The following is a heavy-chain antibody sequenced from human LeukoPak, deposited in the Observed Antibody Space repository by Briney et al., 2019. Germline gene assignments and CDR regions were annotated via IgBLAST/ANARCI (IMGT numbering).Heavy chain of an antibody. CDR2: ISSSSGYI. CDR3: ARGYTAFDY. D-gene: IGHD5-18*01. Sequence: GGSLRLSCAASGFTFSSYSMNWVRQAPGKGLEWVSSISSSSGYIYYADSVKGRFTISRDNAKNSLYLQMNSLRAEDTAVYYCARGYTAFDYWGQGTLVTVSS. CDR1: GFTFSSYS. V-gene: IGHV3-21*01. J-gene: IGHJ4*02.